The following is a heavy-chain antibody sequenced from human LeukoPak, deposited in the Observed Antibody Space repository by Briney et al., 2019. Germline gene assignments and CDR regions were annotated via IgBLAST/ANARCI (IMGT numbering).Heavy chain of an antibody. J-gene: IGHJ3*02. V-gene: IGHV3-30-3*01. Sequence: PGGSLRLSCAASGFTFSSYAMHWVRQAPGKGLEWVAVISYDGSNKYYADSVKGRFTISRDNSKNTLYLQMNSLRAEDTAVYYCAKEVNYMIVVPKGAFDIWGQGTMVTVSS. D-gene: IGHD3-22*01. CDR3: AKEVNYMIVVPKGAFDI. CDR2: ISYDGSNK. CDR1: GFTFSSYA.